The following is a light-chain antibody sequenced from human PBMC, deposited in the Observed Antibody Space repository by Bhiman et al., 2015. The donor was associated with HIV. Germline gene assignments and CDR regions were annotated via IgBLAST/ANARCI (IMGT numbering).Light chain of an antibody. CDR3: SSYTSTSTLEV. CDR1: SSDVGGYNY. J-gene: IGLJ1*01. CDR2: DVS. Sequence: QSALTQPASVSGSPGQSITISCTGTSSDVGGYNYVSWYQQYPGKAPKLMIYDVSNRPSGVSNRFSGSKSGNTASLTISGLQAEDEADYYCSSYTSTSTLEVFGTGTKVTVL. V-gene: IGLV2-14*03.